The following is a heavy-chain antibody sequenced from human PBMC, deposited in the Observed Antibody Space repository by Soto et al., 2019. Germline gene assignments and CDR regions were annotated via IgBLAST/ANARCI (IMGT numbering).Heavy chain of an antibody. V-gene: IGHV3-23*01. D-gene: IGHD6-13*01. J-gene: IGHJ4*02. CDR2: ISGSGGST. Sequence: EVQLLESGGGLVQPGGSLRLSCAASGFTFSSYAMSWVRQAPGKWLEWVSAISGSGGSTYYADSVKGRFTISRDNSKNTLYLQMNSLRAEDTAVYYCANPQIAAAYYFDYWGQGTLVTVSS. CDR1: GFTFSSYA. CDR3: ANPQIAAAYYFDY.